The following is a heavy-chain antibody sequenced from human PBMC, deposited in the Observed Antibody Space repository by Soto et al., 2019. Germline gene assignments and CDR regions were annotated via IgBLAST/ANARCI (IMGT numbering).Heavy chain of an antibody. CDR2: IYYSGST. CDR1: GGSIISGGYY. V-gene: IGHV4-31*03. CDR3: ARAFKQYYYGSGSYYVDAFDI. Sequence: TLSLTCTVSGGSIISGGYYWSWIRQHPGKGLEWIGYIYYSGSTYYNPSLKSRVTISVDTSKNQFSLKLSSVTAADTAVYYCARAFKQYYYGSGSYYVDAFDIWGQGTMVTVSS. J-gene: IGHJ3*02. D-gene: IGHD3-10*01.